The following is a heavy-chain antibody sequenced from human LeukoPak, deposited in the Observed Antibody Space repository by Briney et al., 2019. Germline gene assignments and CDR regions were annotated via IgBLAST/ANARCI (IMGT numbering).Heavy chain of an antibody. Sequence: SETLSLTCAVSGGSISSGGYSWSWLRQPPGKGLEWIGYIYHSGSTYYNPSLKSRVTISVDKSKNQFSLKLSSVTAADTAVYYCARFSYYGSGSYPDYWGQGTLVTVSS. CDR2: IYHSGST. D-gene: IGHD3-10*01. CDR3: ARFSYYGSGSYPDY. CDR1: GGSISSGGYS. V-gene: IGHV4-30-2*01. J-gene: IGHJ4*02.